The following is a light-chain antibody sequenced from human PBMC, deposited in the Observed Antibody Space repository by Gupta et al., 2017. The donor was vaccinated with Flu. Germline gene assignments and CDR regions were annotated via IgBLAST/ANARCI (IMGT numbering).Light chain of an antibody. J-gene: IGLJ3*02. CDR1: SSDVGDYHY. Sequence: RSVSGPPGHSVTIPCTGTSSDVGDYHYVSWYQHHPGKAPKLTIYDVNKRPSGVPDRFSGSKSGNTASLTISGLQAEDAADYYCCSYAGSYAWVFGGGTKVTVL. CDR3: CSYAGSYAWV. V-gene: IGLV2-11*01. CDR2: DVN.